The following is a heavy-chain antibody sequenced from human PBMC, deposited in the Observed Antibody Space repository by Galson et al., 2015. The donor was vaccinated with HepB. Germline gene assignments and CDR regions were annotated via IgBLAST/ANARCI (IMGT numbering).Heavy chain of an antibody. J-gene: IGHJ3*02. CDR1: GYTFTSYA. Sequence: SVKVSCKASGYTFTSYAMHWLRQAPGQRLEWMGWINTGNGNTKYSQKFQGRVTINRDTSATTAYMELGSLTSEDTALYYCARYNARAFDIWGQGTKVIVSS. CDR3: ARYNARAFDI. V-gene: IGHV1-3*04. D-gene: IGHD2-2*02. CDR2: INTGNGNT.